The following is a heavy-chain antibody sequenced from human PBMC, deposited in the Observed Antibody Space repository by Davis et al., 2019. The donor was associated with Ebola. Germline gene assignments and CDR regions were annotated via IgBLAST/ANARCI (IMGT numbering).Heavy chain of an antibody. D-gene: IGHD4/OR15-4a*01. CDR1: GFTFSSYA. CDR2: ISYDGSNK. Sequence: PGGSLRLSCAASGFTFSSYAMHWVRQAPGKGLEWVAVISYDGSNKYYADSVKGRFTISRDNSKNTLYLQMNSLRAENTAVYYCALEPTTPADGGKGANERGNNWFDPWGQGTLVTVSS. CDR3: ALEPTTPADGGKGANERGNNWFDP. J-gene: IGHJ5*02. V-gene: IGHV3-30-3*01.